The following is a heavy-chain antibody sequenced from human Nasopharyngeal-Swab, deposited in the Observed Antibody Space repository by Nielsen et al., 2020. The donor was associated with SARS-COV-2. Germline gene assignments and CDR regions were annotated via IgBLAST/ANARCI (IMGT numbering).Heavy chain of an antibody. J-gene: IGHJ3*02. Sequence: SETLSLTCAVYGGSFSGYYWSWIRQPPGKGLEWIGEINHSGSTNYNPSLKSRVTISVDTSKNQFSLKLSSVTAADTAVYYCARYGERITIFGVVIKEAFDIWGQGTMVTVSS. CDR2: INHSGST. V-gene: IGHV4-34*01. CDR3: ARYGERITIFGVVIKEAFDI. D-gene: IGHD3-3*01. CDR1: GGSFSGYY.